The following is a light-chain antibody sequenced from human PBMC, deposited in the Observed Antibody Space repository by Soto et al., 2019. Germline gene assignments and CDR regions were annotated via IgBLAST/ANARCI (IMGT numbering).Light chain of an antibody. CDR1: QSVSSSY. CDR2: GAS. J-gene: IGKJ1*01. CDR3: QQYGNSKT. V-gene: IGKV3-20*01. Sequence: EIVLTQSPGTLSLSPGERATLSCRASQSVSSSYLAWYQQKPGQAPSLLIYGASSRATGIPDRFSGSGSGTEFTLTISRLEPEDFAVYYCQQYGNSKTFGQGTKVDIK.